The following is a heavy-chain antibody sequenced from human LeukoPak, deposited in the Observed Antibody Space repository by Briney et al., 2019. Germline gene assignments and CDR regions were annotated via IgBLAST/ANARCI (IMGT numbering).Heavy chain of an antibody. CDR3: ARESYSNYGTFDY. D-gene: IGHD4-11*01. CDR1: RFTFDDYA. V-gene: IGHV3-9*01. J-gene: IGHJ4*02. CDR2: ISWNSGSI. Sequence: GGSLRLSCAASRFTFDDYAMHWVRQAPGKGLEWVSGISWNSGSIGYADSVKGRFTISRDNAKNSLYLQMNSLRAEDTALYYCARESYSNYGTFDYWGQGTLVTVSS.